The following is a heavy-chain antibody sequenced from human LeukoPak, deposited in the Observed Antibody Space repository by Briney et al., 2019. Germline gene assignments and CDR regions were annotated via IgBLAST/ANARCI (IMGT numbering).Heavy chain of an antibody. V-gene: IGHV3-7*03. CDR2: IKQDGSEK. CDR1: GFTFRTYW. D-gene: IGHD6-13*01. Sequence: GGSLRLSCEGSGFTFRTYWMTWVRQAPGKGLEWVANIKQDGSEKYYVDSVKGRFTISRDNAQNTLYLQMNSLRAEDTTVYYCARPRDSGWSKTWDYWGQGTLVTVSS. J-gene: IGHJ4*02. CDR3: ARPRDSGWSKTWDY.